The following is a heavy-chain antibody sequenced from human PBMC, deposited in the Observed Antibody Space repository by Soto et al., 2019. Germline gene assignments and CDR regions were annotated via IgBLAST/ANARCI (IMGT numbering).Heavy chain of an antibody. CDR2: IKSKTDGGTT. V-gene: IGHV3-15*07. CDR3: TTGNDYGWGSYRYNDGALVY. Sequence: EVQLVESGGGLVKPGGSLRLSCAASGFTFSNAWMNWVRQAPGKGLEWVGRIKSKTDGGTTDYAAPVKGRFTISRDDSKNTLYLQMNSLKTEDTAVYYCTTGNDYGWGSYRYNDGALVYWGQGTLVTVSS. J-gene: IGHJ4*02. CDR1: GFTFSNAW. D-gene: IGHD3-16*02.